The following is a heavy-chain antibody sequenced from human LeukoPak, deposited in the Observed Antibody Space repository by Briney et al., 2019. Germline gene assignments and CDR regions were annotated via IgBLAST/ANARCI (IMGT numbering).Heavy chain of an antibody. J-gene: IGHJ6*02. CDR2: IIPIVGIA. D-gene: IGHD3-22*01. V-gene: IGHV1-69*02. CDR3: ARVTYDSSGYPLYYYYGMDV. CDR1: GGTFSSYT. Sequence: SVKVSCKASGGTFSSYTISWVRQAPGQGLEWMGRIIPIVGIANYAQKFQGRVTITADKSTSTAYMELSSLRSEDTAVYYCARVTYDSSGYPLYYYYGMDVWGQGTTVTVSS.